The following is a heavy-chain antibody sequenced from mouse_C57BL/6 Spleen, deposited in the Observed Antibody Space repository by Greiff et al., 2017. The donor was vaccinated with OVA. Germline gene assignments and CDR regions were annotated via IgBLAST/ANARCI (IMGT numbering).Heavy chain of an antibody. CDR1: GYTFTSYW. Sequence: QVQLKQPGTELVKPGASVKLSCKASGYTFTSYWMHWVKQRPGQGLEWIGNINPSNGGTNYNEKFKSKATLTVDKSSSTAYMQLSSLTSEDSAVYYCAFTTVVATNYFDYWGQGTTLTVSS. D-gene: IGHD1-1*01. CDR2: INPSNGGT. V-gene: IGHV1-53*01. CDR3: AFTTVVATNYFDY. J-gene: IGHJ2*01.